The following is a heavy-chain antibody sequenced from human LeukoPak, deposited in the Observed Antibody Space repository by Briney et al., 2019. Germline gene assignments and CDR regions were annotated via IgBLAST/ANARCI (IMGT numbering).Heavy chain of an antibody. CDR1: GFTFSSCE. Sequence: GGSLRLSCAASGFTFSSCEMSWVRQAPGKGLEWVSYISGSGSAMYYADSVKGRFTLSRDNAKNSLYLQMNSLRADDTAVYYCARVGSSGSFDYWGQGTLVTVSS. V-gene: IGHV3-48*03. CDR3: ARVGSSGSFDY. CDR2: ISGSGSAM. J-gene: IGHJ4*02. D-gene: IGHD6-19*01.